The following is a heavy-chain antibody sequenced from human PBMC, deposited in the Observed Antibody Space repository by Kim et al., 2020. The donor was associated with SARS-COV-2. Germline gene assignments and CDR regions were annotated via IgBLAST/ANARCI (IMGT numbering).Heavy chain of an antibody. V-gene: IGHV3-30*02. J-gene: IGHJ3*02. D-gene: IGHD6-6*01. CDR3: AKDGKVKQIVRGAFDI. Sequence: SVKGRFTISRDNSKNTLYLQMNSLRAEDTAVYYCAKDGKVKQIVRGAFDIWGQGTMVTVSS.